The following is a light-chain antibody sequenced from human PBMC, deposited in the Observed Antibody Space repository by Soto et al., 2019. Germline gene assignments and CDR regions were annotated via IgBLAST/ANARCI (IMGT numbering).Light chain of an antibody. Sequence: QSVLTQPASVSGSPGQSITISCSGTSSDVGGYDFVSWYQQHPGKAPKLMIFEVNNRPSGVSHRFSGSKSDNTASLTISGLQAEDEADYYCGSYTASTSLYVFGTGTKVTVL. CDR2: EVN. CDR3: GSYTASTSLYV. J-gene: IGLJ1*01. V-gene: IGLV2-14*01. CDR1: SSDVGGYDF.